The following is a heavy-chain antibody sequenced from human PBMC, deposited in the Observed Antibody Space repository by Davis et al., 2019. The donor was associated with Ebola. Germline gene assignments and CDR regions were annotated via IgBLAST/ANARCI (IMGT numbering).Heavy chain of an antibody. CDR3: ARSGLSFGVVKYHYGMDV. CDR2: ISGSGGTT. V-gene: IGHV3-23*01. CDR1: VITFSSYA. D-gene: IGHD3-3*01. J-gene: IGHJ6*04. Sequence: GGSLRLSCADSVITFSSYAMTWVRQAPGKGPEWVSAISGSGGTTYYAGSVKGRFTVSRDNSKKTMYLQMNSLRAEDTAVYYCARSGLSFGVVKYHYGMDVWGKGTTVTVSS.